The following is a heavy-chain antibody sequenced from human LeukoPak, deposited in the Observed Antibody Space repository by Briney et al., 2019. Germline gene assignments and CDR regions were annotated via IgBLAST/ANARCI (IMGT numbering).Heavy chain of an antibody. V-gene: IGHV4-59*01. CDR3: ARGGRRQGWFDP. D-gene: IGHD6-25*01. Sequence: SETLSLTCTVSGGSISSYYWSWIRQPPGKGLEWIGYIYYSGTTNYNPSLKSRVTISVDTSKNQFSLDLSPVTAADTAVYYCARGGRRQGWFDPWGQGTLVTVSS. CDR1: GGSISSYY. CDR2: IYYSGTT. J-gene: IGHJ5*02.